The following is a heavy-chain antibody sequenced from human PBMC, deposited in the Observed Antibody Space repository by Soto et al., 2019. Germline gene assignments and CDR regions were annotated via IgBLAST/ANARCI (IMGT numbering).Heavy chain of an antibody. CDR2: IWYDGSNK. D-gene: IGHD2-2*01. Sequence: QVQLVESGGGVVQPGRSLRLSCAASGFTFSSYGMHWVRQAPGKGLEWVAVIWYDGSNKYYADSVKVRFTISRDNSKNTLYLQMNSLRAEDTAVYYCARERGVVLPAAAAMDYYYYGMDVWGQGTTVTVSS. J-gene: IGHJ6*02. CDR3: ARERGVVLPAAAAMDYYYYGMDV. CDR1: GFTFSSYG. V-gene: IGHV3-33*01.